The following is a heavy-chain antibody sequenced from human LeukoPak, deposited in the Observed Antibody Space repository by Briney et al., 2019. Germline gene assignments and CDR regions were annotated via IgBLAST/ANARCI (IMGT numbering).Heavy chain of an antibody. V-gene: IGHV3-7*01. D-gene: IGHD2-2*01. CDR3: ARDQGYCTSASCRGDAFDV. CDR2: IKQDGSEK. Sequence: PGGSLRLFCAASGFTFSNHWMSWVRQAPGKGREWVAKIKQDGSEKYYVDSVKGRLTISRDNAKNSLSLQMNSLRAEDTAVYYCARDQGYCTSASCRGDAFDVWGQGSMISVSS. CDR1: GFTFSNHW. J-gene: IGHJ3*01.